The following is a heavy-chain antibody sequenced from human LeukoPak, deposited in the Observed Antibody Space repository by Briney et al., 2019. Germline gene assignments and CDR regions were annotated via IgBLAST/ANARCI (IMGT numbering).Heavy chain of an antibody. J-gene: IGHJ3*02. Sequence: LRLSCAVSGYSISSNNWWAWIRQPPGKGLEWIGYIYYSGSTYYNSYNPSLTSRVTMSVDTSKNQFSLKLDSVTEKDTAMYYCARNQAVAANRGAFDIWGQGTMVTVSS. CDR3: ARNQAVAANRGAFDI. CDR2: IYYSGST. CDR1: GYSISSNNW. D-gene: IGHD6-19*01. V-gene: IGHV4-28*01.